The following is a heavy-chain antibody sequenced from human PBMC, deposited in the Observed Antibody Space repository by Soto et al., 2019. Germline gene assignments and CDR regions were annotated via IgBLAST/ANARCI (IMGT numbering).Heavy chain of an antibody. D-gene: IGHD6-6*01. CDR1: GGSISSGGYY. V-gene: IGHV4-31*03. J-gene: IGHJ6*02. CDR3: ARNMPSSSSYLYYYYHGMDV. CDR2: IYYSGST. Sequence: SETLSLTCTVSGGSISSGGYYWSWIRQPPGKGLEWIGYIYYSGSTYYNPSLKSRVTISVDTSKNQFSLKLSSVTAADTAVYYCARNMPSSSSYLYYYYHGMDVWGQGARGTVSS.